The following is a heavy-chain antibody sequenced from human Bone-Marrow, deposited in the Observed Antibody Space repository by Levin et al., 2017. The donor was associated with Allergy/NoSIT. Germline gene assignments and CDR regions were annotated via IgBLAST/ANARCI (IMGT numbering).Heavy chain of an antibody. D-gene: IGHD2-8*01. CDR2: IRRKAHGGTT. V-gene: IGHV3-49*03. CDR1: GFTFGDYG. CDR3: CRSHFDTNGFIEY. J-gene: IGHJ4*02. Sequence: GGSLRLSCTTSGFTFGDYGISWFRQAPGKGLEWVGLIRRKAHGGTTDYAASVKGRFSIFTDESKSIAYLQMNSLQSEETGVYYCCRSHFDTNGFIEYWGQGIQVTVSS.